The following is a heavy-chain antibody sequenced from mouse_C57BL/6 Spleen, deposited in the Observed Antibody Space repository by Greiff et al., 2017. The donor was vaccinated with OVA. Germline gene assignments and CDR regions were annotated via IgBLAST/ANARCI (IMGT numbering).Heavy chain of an antibody. D-gene: IGHD2-2*01. CDR3: AREGAMVTTRFAY. CDR1: GYAFTNYL. V-gene: IGHV1-54*01. Sequence: VQGVESGAELVRPGTSVKVSCKASGYAFTNYLIEWVKQRPGQGLEWIGVINPGSGGTNYNEKFKGKATLTADKSSSTAYMQLSSLTSEDSAVYFCAREGAMVTTRFAYWGQGTLVTVSA. CDR2: INPGSGGT. J-gene: IGHJ3*01.